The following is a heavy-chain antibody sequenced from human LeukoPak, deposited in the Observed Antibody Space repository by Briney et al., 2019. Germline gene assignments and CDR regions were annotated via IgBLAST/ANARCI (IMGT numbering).Heavy chain of an antibody. Sequence: PGGSLRLSCAASGFTFSSYGRSWVRQAPGKGREWDSTLSGGGGSTYYEDSGKGRFTISRDNSKNTLYLQMNSLRAEDTAVYYCANAYSRYDPLDVWGQGTMVTVSS. CDR3: ANAYSRYDPLDV. D-gene: IGHD4-11*01. CDR2: LSGGGGST. V-gene: IGHV3-23*01. CDR1: GFTFSSYG. J-gene: IGHJ3*01.